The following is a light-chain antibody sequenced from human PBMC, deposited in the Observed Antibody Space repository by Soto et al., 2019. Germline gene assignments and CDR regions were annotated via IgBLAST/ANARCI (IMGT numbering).Light chain of an antibody. CDR1: QTISNW. V-gene: IGKV1-5*01. Sequence: DIQMTQSPSTLSASVGDTVTITCRASQTISNWLAWYQQRPGKAPILLIYDASNLQSGVPSRFSGSGSGTEFTLAISSLQPDDFASYYCHQYKTYPWTFGQGTKVELK. CDR3: HQYKTYPWT. J-gene: IGKJ1*01. CDR2: DAS.